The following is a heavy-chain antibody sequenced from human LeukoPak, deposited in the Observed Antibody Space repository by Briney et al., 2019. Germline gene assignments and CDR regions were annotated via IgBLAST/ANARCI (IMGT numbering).Heavy chain of an antibody. V-gene: IGHV3-30-3*01. J-gene: IGHJ6*02. CDR1: GFTFSSYA. D-gene: IGHD3-10*01. CDR3: ARESPITMVRGVIIPNSPYYGMDV. CDR2: ISYDGSNK. Sequence: GGSLRLSCAASGFTFSSYAMHWVHQAPGKGLEWVAVISYDGSNKYYADSVKGRFTISRDNSKNTLYLQMNSLRAEDTAVYYCARESPITMVRGVIIPNSPYYGMDVWGQGTTVTVSS.